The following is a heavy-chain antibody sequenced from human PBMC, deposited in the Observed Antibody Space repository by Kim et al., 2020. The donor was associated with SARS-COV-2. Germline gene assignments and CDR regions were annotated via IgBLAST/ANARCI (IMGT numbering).Heavy chain of an antibody. CDR1: GGSISSGGYY. J-gene: IGHJ2*01. CDR2: IYYSGST. Sequence: SETLSLTCTVSGGSISSGGYYCSWIRQHPGKGLEWIGYIYYSGSTYYNPSLKSRVTISVDTSKNQFSLKLSSVTAADTAVYYCASLRGDYDFWSGYYIPNWYFDLWGRGTLVTVSS. V-gene: IGHV4-31*03. CDR3: ASLRGDYDFWSGYYIPNWYFDL. D-gene: IGHD3-3*01.